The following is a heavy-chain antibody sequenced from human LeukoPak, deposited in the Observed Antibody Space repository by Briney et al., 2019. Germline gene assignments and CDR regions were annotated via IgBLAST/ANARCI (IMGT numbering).Heavy chain of an antibody. CDR1: GYTFTSYG. D-gene: IGHD3-22*01. J-gene: IGHJ4*02. Sequence: ASVKVSCKASGYTFTSYGISWVGEAPGQGVEGRGWISAYNGKTKEAQKLQGRGTITTDTYTRKDYMQLRSLRSDHTAAYYCARESLVVVNHFDYWGQGTLVTVSS. CDR2: ISAYNGKT. V-gene: IGHV1-18*01. CDR3: ARESLVVVNHFDY.